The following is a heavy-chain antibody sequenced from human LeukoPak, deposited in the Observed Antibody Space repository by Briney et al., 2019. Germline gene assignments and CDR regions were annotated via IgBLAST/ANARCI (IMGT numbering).Heavy chain of an antibody. D-gene: IGHD5/OR15-5a*01. V-gene: IGHV1-46*03. J-gene: IGHJ4*02. Sequence: ASVKASCKASGYIFTRYYLHWVRQAPGQGLEWMGIINPSGGSTSYVQKFQGRVTMTRDTSTSTVYMELSNLRSEDTAVYYCARAGLSKGGFDYWGQGTLVTISS. CDR3: ARAGLSKGGFDY. CDR1: GYIFTRYY. CDR2: INPSGGST.